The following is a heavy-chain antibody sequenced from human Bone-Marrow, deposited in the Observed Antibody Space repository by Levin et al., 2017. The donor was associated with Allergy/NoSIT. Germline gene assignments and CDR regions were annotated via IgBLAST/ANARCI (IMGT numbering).Heavy chain of an antibody. CDR1: GFPFSDHY. CDR2: ISSSGTTI. J-gene: IGHJ4*02. V-gene: IGHV3-11*01. D-gene: IGHD3-10*01. Sequence: GGSLRLSCAASGFPFSDHYMSWIRQAPGKGLEWVSYISSSGTTIYYAGSVKGRFTISRDNARNSLYLQMNSLRAEDTAVYYCARRGGINMLRGVAEWNYFDYWGQGALVTVSS. CDR3: ARRGGINMLRGVAEWNYFDY.